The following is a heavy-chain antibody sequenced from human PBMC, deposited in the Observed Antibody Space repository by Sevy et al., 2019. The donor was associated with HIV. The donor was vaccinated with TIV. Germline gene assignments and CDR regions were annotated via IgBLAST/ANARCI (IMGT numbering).Heavy chain of an antibody. D-gene: IGHD6-25*01. CDR3: AGENAWGRGYS. J-gene: IGHJ1*01. CDR1: GGSITSLY. Sequence: SETLSLTCTVSGGSITSLYWNWIRQPPGKGLEWIANIYSNGHINYNPSLKSRVTFSLDTSKNQFSLRLGSVAAADTAMYYCAGENAWGRGYSWGQGTLVTVSS. V-gene: IGHV4-4*08. CDR2: IYSNGHI.